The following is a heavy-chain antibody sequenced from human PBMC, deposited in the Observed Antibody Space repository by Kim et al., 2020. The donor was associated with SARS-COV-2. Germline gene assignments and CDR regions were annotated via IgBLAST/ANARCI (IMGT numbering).Heavy chain of an antibody. CDR1: GFTFIGHA. Sequence: GGSLRLSCTTSGFTFIGHAMSWVRQAPGQGLEWVSSIDGSDGTTYYVDSVKGRFTISRDDAKNTLYLQMRALRADDTATYYCMKGGWGWIWDHWGQEPWS. J-gene: IGHJ4*01. D-gene: IGHD2-2*03. CDR2: IDGSDGTT. CDR3: MKGGWGWIWDH. V-gene: IGHV3-23*01.